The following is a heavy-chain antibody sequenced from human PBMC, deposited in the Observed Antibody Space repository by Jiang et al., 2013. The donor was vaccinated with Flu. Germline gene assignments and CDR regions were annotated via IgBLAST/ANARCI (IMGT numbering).Heavy chain of an antibody. D-gene: IGHD2-2*01. Sequence: VESGAEVKKPGESLRISCKGSGYSFTSYWISWVRQMPGKGLEWMGRIDPSDSYTNYSPSFQGHVTISADKSISTAYLQWSSLKASDTAMYYCARQGYCSSTSCYPGYYYGMDVWGKGTTVTVSS. CDR2: IDPSDSYT. V-gene: IGHV5-10-1*03. CDR3: ARQGYCSSTSCYPGYYYGMDV. J-gene: IGHJ6*04. CDR1: GYSFTSYW.